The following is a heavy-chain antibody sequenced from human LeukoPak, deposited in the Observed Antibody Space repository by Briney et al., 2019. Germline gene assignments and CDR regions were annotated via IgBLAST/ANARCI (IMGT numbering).Heavy chain of an antibody. D-gene: IGHD2-15*01. CDR2: IYHSGDT. V-gene: IGHV4-38-2*01. Sequence: SETLSLTCAVSGYSISSGYYWGWIRQPPEKGLEWIGSIYHSGDTYYNPPLKSRITISVDTSKNQFSLKLNSVTAADTAVYYCARQGYCSGGTCYRYFDYWGQGTLVTVSS. CDR1: GYSISSGYY. CDR3: ARQGYCSGGTCYRYFDY. J-gene: IGHJ4*02.